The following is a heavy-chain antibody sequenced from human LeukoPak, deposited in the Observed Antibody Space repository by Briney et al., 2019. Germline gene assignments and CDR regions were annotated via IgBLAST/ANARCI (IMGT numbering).Heavy chain of an antibody. Sequence: PSETLSLTCAVSDDSIRSSAYYWGWIRQPPGKGLEGIGSIYYSGSTYYNPSLKSRVTISIDTSKNQFSLKLSSVTAADTAVYYCASEPYGSGSFLGAFDIWGQGTMVTVSS. D-gene: IGHD3-10*01. CDR2: IYYSGST. CDR3: ASEPYGSGSFLGAFDI. V-gene: IGHV4-39*01. CDR1: DDSIRSSAYY. J-gene: IGHJ3*02.